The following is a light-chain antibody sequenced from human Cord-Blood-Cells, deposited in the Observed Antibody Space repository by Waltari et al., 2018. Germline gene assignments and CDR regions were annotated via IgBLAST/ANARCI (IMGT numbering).Light chain of an antibody. V-gene: IGLV2-11*01. CDR3: CSYAGSYFYV. J-gene: IGLJ1*01. Sequence: QSALTQPRSVSGSPGHAVTISCTGTSSDVGGYNFVSWYQQPPGKAPKLRIYDVRKRPSGVPDRFSGSKSGNTASLTISGLQAEDEADYYCCSYAGSYFYVFGTGTKVTVL. CDR2: DVR. CDR1: SSDVGGYNF.